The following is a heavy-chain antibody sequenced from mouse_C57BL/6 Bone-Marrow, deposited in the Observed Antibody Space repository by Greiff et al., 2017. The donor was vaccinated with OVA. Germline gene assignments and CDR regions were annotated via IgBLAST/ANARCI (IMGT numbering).Heavy chain of an antibody. CDR2: IYPRDGST. CDR1: GYTFTSYA. CDR3: ARKGYVGYFDV. Sequence: VQLQQSGPELLKPGASVKLSCKASGYTFTSYAINCVKQRPGQGLEWIRWIYPRDGSTTYIEKFKGKAPLTVDTSSRTAYMGLHSMTSEDAAVYFCARKGYVGYFDVWGTGTTVTVSS. J-gene: IGHJ1*03. V-gene: IGHV1-85*01.